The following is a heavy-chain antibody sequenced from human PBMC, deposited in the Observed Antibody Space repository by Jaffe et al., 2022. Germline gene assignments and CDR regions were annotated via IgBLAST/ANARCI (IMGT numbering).Heavy chain of an antibody. V-gene: IGHV3-7*01. Sequence: EVQLVESGGGLVQPGGSLRLSCAASGFTFSSYWMSWVRQAPGKGLEWVANIKQDGSEKYYVDSVKGRFTISRDNAKNSLYLQMNSLRAEDTAVYYCARDRGGGSCYFDYWGQGTLVTVSS. D-gene: IGHD2-15*01. CDR3: ARDRGGGSCYFDY. CDR1: GFTFSSYW. CDR2: IKQDGSEK. J-gene: IGHJ4*02.